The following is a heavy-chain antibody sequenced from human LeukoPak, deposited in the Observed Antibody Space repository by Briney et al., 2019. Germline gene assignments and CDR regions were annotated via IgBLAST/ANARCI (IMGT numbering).Heavy chain of an antibody. CDR3: AREGITIFGVVIYYYYYGMDV. CDR2: ISYDGSNK. J-gene: IGHJ6*02. CDR1: GFTFSSYA. Sequence: GGSLRLSCAASGFTFSSYAMHWVRQAPGKGLEWVAVISYDGSNKYYADSVKGRFTISRDNSKNTLYLQTNSLRAEDTAVYYCAREGITIFGVVIYYYYYGMDVWGQGTTVTVSS. D-gene: IGHD3-3*01. V-gene: IGHV3-30-3*01.